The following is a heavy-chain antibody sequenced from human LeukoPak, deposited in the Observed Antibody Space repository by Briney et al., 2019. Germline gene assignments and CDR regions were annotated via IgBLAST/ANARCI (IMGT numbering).Heavy chain of an antibody. Sequence: SETLSLTCAVYGGSFSGYYWSWIRQPPGKGLEWIGEINHSGSTNYNPSLKSRVTISVDTSKNQFSLKLSSVTAADTAVYYGARGRYCSSTSCYGLAGRHYYMDVWGKGTTVTVSS. J-gene: IGHJ6*03. CDR3: ARGRYCSSTSCYGLAGRHYYMDV. V-gene: IGHV4-34*01. CDR1: GGSFSGYY. D-gene: IGHD2-2*01. CDR2: INHSGST.